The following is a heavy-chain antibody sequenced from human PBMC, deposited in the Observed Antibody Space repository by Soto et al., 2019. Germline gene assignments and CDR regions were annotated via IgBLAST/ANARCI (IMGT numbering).Heavy chain of an antibody. CDR3: AKDASMIVVGNWFDP. Sequence: GGSLSLSCAASGFTFTNYAMSWVRQAPGKGLEWVSAISGSGGNTHYADSVKGRFTISRDNSKNTVYLQMNSLRAEDTAVYYCAKDASMIVVGNWFDPWGQGHLVTVSS. J-gene: IGHJ5*02. CDR1: GFTFTNYA. CDR2: ISGSGGNT. V-gene: IGHV3-23*01. D-gene: IGHD3-22*01.